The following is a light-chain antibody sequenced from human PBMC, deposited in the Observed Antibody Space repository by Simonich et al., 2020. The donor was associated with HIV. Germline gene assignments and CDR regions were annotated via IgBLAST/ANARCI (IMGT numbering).Light chain of an antibody. Sequence: QLVLTQSPSASASLGASVRLTCTLSSGHSRYDIAWHQQQPEKGPRDLMKVGSDGSHSKGDGIPVRFSASSYGAERYLTISSLQFEDEADYYCQTWGAGAGANWVFGGGTKLTVL. V-gene: IGLV4-69*01. CDR2: VGSDGSH. CDR1: SGHSRYD. CDR3: QTWGAGAGANWV. J-gene: IGLJ3*02.